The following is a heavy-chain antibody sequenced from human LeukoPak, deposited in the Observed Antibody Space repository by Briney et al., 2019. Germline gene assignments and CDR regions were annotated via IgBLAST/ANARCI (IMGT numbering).Heavy chain of an antibody. V-gene: IGHV4-34*01. D-gene: IGHD3-9*01. Sequence: SETLSLTCAVYGGSFSGYYWSWIRQPPGKGLEWIGEINHSGSTNYNPSLKSRVTISVDTSKNQLSLKLSSVTAADTAVYYCARARIDWLLVFDYWGQGTLVTVSS. CDR1: GGSFSGYY. CDR3: ARARIDWLLVFDY. CDR2: INHSGST. J-gene: IGHJ4*02.